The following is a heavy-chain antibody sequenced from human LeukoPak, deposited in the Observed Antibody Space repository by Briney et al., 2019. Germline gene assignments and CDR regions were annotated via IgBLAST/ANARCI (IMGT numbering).Heavy chain of an antibody. CDR1: GFTFSSYA. J-gene: IGHJ4*02. Sequence: PGGSLRLSCAASGFTFSSYAMSWVRQAPGKGLEWVSAISGSGGSTYYADSVKGRFTISRDNSKNTLYLQMNSLRAEDTAVYYCAKGGKIRITMIVVVITTFDYWGQGTLVTVSS. D-gene: IGHD3-22*01. CDR2: ISGSGGST. V-gene: IGHV3-23*01. CDR3: AKGGKIRITMIVVVITTFDY.